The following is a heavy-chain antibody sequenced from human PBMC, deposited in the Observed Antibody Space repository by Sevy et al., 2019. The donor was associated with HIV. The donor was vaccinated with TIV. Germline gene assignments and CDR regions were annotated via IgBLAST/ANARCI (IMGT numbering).Heavy chain of an antibody. Sequence: SETLSLTCAVSGGSISSDNFWSWVRQPPGKGLEWIGDIYHSGSTNYSPSLGSRVTMSVDKSKNQFSLRLTSVTAADTAVYFCARGGLPGNVIVEKGFDYWGQGNLVTVSS. V-gene: IGHV4-4*02. D-gene: IGHD1-26*01. CDR1: GGSISSDNF. J-gene: IGHJ4*02. CDR3: ARGGLPGNVIVEKGFDY. CDR2: IYHSGST.